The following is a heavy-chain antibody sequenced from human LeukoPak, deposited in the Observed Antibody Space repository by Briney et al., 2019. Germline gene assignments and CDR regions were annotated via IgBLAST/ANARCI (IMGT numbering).Heavy chain of an antibody. CDR2: IRYDGSNK. CDR1: VFTFSSYG. J-gene: IGHJ4*02. CDR3: AKDRHDFWSGLTAYFDY. D-gene: IGHD3-3*01. V-gene: IGHV3-30*02. Sequence: GGSLRLSCAASVFTFSSYGMHWVRQAPGKGLEWVAFIRYDGSNKYYADSVKGRFTISRDNSKNTLYLQMNSLRAEDTAVYYCAKDRHDFWSGLTAYFDYWGQGTLVTVSS.